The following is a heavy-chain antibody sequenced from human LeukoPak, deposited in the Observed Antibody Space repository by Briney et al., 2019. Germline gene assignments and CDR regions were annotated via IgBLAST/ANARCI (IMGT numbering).Heavy chain of an antibody. J-gene: IGHJ2*01. CDR3: ARIRRYDYDGFRPGWVYWYFDV. V-gene: IGHV4-61*01. CDR2: IYYNGST. Sequence: PSETLSLTCTVSGGSISSSSYYWSWIRQPPGKGLEWIGFIYYNGSTNYNPSLKSRITISVDTSKNQFSLKLNSVTAADTAIFYCARIRRYDYDGFRPGWVYWYFDVWGRGTLVTVSS. CDR1: GGSISSSSYY. D-gene: IGHD4-23*01.